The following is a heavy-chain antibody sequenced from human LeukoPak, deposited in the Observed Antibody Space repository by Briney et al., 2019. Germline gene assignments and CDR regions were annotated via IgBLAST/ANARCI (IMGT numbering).Heavy chain of an antibody. Sequence: SETLSLTCTVSGGSISSYYWSWIRQPPGKGLEWIGYIYYSGSTNYNPSLKSRVTISVDTSKNQFSLKLSSVTAADTAVYYCARTRTYYMDVWAKGTTVTVSS. J-gene: IGHJ6*03. V-gene: IGHV4-59*12. CDR2: IYYSGST. CDR1: GGSISSYY. CDR3: ARTRTYYMDV.